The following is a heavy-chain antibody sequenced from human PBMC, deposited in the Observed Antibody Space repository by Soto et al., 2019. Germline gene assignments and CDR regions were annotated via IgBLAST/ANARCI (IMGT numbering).Heavy chain of an antibody. J-gene: IGHJ5*02. CDR1: GYTITELS. CDR2: FDPEDGET. V-gene: IGHV1-24*01. D-gene: IGHD6-19*01. CDR3: ATAGDSSGWQFDP. Sequence: ASVKVSCKVSGYTITELSMHWVRQAPGKGLEWMGGFDPEDGETIYAQKFQGRVTMTEDTSTDTAYMELSSLRSEDTAVYYCATAGDSSGWQFDPWGQGTLVTVSS.